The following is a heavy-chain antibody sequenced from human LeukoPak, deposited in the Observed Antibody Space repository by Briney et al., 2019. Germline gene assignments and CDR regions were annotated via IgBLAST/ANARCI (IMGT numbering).Heavy chain of an antibody. CDR1: GFTFDSYT. J-gene: IGHJ4*02. V-gene: IGHV3-21*04. D-gene: IGHD6-13*01. CDR2: ITSSSSYI. CDR3: ARDLMGIAYRGAFYY. Sequence: PGGSLRLSCAASGFTFDSYTMNWVRQAPGKGLEWVSSITSSSSYIYYADSVKGRFTISRDNAKNSLCLQMNSLRAEDTAVYYCARDLMGIAYRGAFYYWGQGTLVTVSS.